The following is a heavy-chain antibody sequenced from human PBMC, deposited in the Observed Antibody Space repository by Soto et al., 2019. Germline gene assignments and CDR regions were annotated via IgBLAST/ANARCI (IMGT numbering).Heavy chain of an antibody. CDR3: AKDILTGYCPFDC. Sequence: PGGSLRLSCAASGFTFSSYAMHWVRQAPGKGLEWVAVISYDGSNKYYADSVKGRFTISRDNSENTLYLQMNSLRAEDTALYYFAKDILTGYCPFDCWGQRTPVTGSS. V-gene: IGHV3-30-3*01. CDR1: GFTFSSYA. D-gene: IGHD3-9*01. CDR2: ISYDGSNK. J-gene: IGHJ5*01.